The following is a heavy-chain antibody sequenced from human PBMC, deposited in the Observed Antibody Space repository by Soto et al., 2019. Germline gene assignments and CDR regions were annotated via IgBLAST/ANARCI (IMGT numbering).Heavy chain of an antibody. CDR1: GYTLTELS. V-gene: IGHV1-24*01. J-gene: IGHJ6*02. CDR2: FDPEDGET. D-gene: IGHD6-6*01. Sequence: ASVKVSCKVSGYTLTELSMHWVRQAPGKGLEWMGGFDPEDGETIYAQKFQGRVTMTEDTSTDTAYMELSSLRSEDTAVYYCATVPAQLRVYYYYGMDVWGQGTTVTVSS. CDR3: ATVPAQLRVYYYYGMDV.